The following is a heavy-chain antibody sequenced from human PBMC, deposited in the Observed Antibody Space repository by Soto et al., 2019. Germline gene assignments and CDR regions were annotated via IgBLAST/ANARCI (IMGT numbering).Heavy chain of an antibody. J-gene: IGHJ4*02. V-gene: IGHV3-74*03. Sequence: PGGSLRLSCGASGFAFSSYWMHWVRQVPGKGLVWVSRINGDGSDIKYADSVKGRFTISRDNSKNTMYLQMNSLRPEDTAVYYCAREGNGYKYYFDYWGQGTLVTVSS. CDR2: INGDGSDI. D-gene: IGHD5-12*01. CDR3: AREGNGYKYYFDY. CDR1: GFAFSSYW.